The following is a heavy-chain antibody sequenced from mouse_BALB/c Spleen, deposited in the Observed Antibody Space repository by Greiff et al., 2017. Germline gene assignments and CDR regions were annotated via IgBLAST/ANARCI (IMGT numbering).Heavy chain of an antibody. CDR2: IYPGNSDT. Sequence: EVQLQQSGTVLARPGASVKMSCKASGYSFTSYWMHWVKQRPGQGLEWIGAIYPGNSDTSYNQKFKGKAKLTAVTSASTAYMERSSLTNEDSAVYYCAREDYDYDEGCAYWGQGTLVTVSA. D-gene: IGHD2-4*01. CDR1: GYSFTSYW. V-gene: IGHV1-5*01. J-gene: IGHJ3*01. CDR3: AREDYDYDEGCAY.